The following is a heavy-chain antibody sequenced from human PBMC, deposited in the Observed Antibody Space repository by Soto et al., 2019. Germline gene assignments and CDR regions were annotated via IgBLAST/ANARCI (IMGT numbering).Heavy chain of an antibody. CDR1: GGSISSGGYY. Sequence: PSETLSLTCTVSGGSISSGGYYWSWIRQHPGKGLEWIGYIYHSGSTNYNPSLKSRVTISVDKSKNQFSLKLSSVTAADTAVYYCARDYSIMWRDCYYYWGQGTLVTVSS. V-gene: IGHV4-31*03. CDR2: IYHSGST. CDR3: ARDYSIMWRDCYYY. D-gene: IGHD2-21*02. J-gene: IGHJ4*02.